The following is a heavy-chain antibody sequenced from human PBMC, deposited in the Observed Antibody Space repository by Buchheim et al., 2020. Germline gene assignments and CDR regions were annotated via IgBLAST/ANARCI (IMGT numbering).Heavy chain of an antibody. CDR2: IWYDGSNK. J-gene: IGHJ4*02. D-gene: IGHD3-22*01. Sequence: QVQLVESGGGVVQPGRSLRLSCAASGFTFSSYGMHWVRQAPGKGLEWVAVIWYDGSNKYYADYVKGRFTISRDNSKNTLYLQMNSLRAEDTAVYYCAREAKKVVVITNFDYWGQGTL. CDR3: AREAKKVVVITNFDY. CDR1: GFTFSSYG. V-gene: IGHV3-33*01.